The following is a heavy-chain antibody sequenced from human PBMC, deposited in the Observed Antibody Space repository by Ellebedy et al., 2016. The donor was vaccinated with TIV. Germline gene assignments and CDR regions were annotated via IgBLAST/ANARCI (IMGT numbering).Heavy chain of an antibody. V-gene: IGHV3-23*01. CDR1: GFTFSSYA. CDR2: ISGSGGST. J-gene: IGHJ3*02. CDR3: AKDGRVRHRTDAFDI. Sequence: GESLKISCAASGFTFSSYAMSWVRQAPGKGLEWVSAISGSGGSTYYADSVKGRFTISRDNSKNTLYLQMNSLRAEDTAVYYCAKDGRVRHRTDAFDIWGQGTMVTVSS. D-gene: IGHD1-26*01.